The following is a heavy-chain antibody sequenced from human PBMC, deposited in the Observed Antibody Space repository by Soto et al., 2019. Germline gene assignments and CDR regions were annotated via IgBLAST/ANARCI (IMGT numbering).Heavy chain of an antibody. D-gene: IGHD3-16*01. V-gene: IGHV1-18*01. CDR3: ARGRTWGARDFDY. J-gene: IGHJ4*02. Sequence: QVQLVQSGGGVKRPGASVRVSCKASGYTFNTYGISWVRQAPGQGLEWMGWISTYNGHADYAQKFQVRVTMTTDTSTNTVSMELRGLRSDDTAVYYCARGRTWGARDFDYWGQGTLVTVSS. CDR2: ISTYNGHA. CDR1: GYTFNTYG.